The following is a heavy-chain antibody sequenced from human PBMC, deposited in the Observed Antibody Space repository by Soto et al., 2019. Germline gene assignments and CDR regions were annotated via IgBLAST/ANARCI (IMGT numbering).Heavy chain of an antibody. CDR3: TTSLPLPSRFSYSSSSGFDY. J-gene: IGHJ4*02. V-gene: IGHV3-15*01. CDR2: IKSKTDGGTT. D-gene: IGHD6-6*01. Sequence: GGSLRLSCAASGFTFSNAWMSWVRQAPGKGLEWVGRIKSKTDGGTTDYAAPGKGRFTISRDDSKNTLYLQMNSLKTEDTAVYYCTTSLPLPSRFSYSSSSGFDYWGQGTLVTVSS. CDR1: GFTFSNAW.